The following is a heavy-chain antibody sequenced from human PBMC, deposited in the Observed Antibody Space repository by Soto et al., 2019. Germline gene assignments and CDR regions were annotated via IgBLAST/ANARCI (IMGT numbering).Heavy chain of an antibody. D-gene: IGHD6-13*01. CDR1: GGSISSGGYY. J-gene: IGHJ5*02. CDR2: IYYSGST. CDR3: ARGDSSSWYSNNWFDP. Sequence: PSGTLSLTCTVFGGSISSGGYYWSWIRQHPGKGLEWIGYIYYSGSTYYNPSLKSRVTISVDTSKNQFSLKLSSVTAADTAVYYCARGDSSSWYSNNWFDPWGQGTLVTVSS. V-gene: IGHV4-31*03.